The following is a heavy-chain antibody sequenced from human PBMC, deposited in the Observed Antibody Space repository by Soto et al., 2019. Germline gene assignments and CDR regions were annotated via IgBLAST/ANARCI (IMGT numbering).Heavy chain of an antibody. CDR3: ARDYDYVWESYYGMDV. CDR1: GYTFTSYG. D-gene: IGHD3-16*01. J-gene: IGHJ6*02. Sequence: GASVKVSCKASGYTFTSYGISWVRQAPGQGLEWMGWISAYNGNTNYAQKLQGRVTMTTDTSTSTAYMELRSLRSDDTAVYYCARDYDYVWESYYGMDVWGQGTTVTVSS. V-gene: IGHV1-18*04. CDR2: ISAYNGNT.